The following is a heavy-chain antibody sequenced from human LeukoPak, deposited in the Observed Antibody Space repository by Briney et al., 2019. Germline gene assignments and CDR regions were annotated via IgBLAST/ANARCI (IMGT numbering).Heavy chain of an antibody. D-gene: IGHD3-10*01. CDR3: ARGLAGYYGSGSYGY. CDR2: IYHSGST. J-gene: IGHJ4*02. Sequence: SGTLSLTCAVSGGSISSSNWWSWVRQPPGRGLEWIGEIYHSGSTNYNPSLKSRVTISVDKSKNQFSLKLSSVTAADTAVYYCARGLAGYYGSGSYGYWGQGTLVTVSS. V-gene: IGHV4-4*02. CDR1: GGSISSSNW.